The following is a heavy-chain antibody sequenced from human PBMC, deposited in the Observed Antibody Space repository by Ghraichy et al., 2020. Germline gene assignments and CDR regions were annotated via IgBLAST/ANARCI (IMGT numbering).Heavy chain of an antibody. CDR1: GGTFSSYA. CDR2: IIPIFGTA. V-gene: IGHV1-69*13. Sequence: SVKVSCKASGGTFSSYAISWVRQAPGQGLEWMGGIIPIFGTANYAQKFQGRVTITADGSTSTAYMELSSLRSEDTAVYYCARSPTSTRYCSSTSCYYYYGMDVWGQGTTVTVSS. D-gene: IGHD2-2*01. J-gene: IGHJ6*02. CDR3: ARSPTSTRYCSSTSCYYYYGMDV.